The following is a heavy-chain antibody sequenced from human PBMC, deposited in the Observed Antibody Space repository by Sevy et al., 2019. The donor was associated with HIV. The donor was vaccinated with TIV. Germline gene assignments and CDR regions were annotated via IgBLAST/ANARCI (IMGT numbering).Heavy chain of an antibody. CDR3: AKDIEIYYGSGSYDY. J-gene: IGHJ4*02. V-gene: IGHV3-9*01. CDR1: GFTFDDYA. D-gene: IGHD3-10*01. Sequence: GGSLRLSCAASGFTFDDYAMHWVRQAPGKGLEWVSGISWNSGSIGYADSVKGRFTISRANAKNSLYLQMNSLRAEDTALYYCAKDIEIYYGSGSYDYWGQGTLVTVSS. CDR2: ISWNSGSI.